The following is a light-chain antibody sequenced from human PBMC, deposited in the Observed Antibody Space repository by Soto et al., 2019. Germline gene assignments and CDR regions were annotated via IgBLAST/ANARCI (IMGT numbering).Light chain of an antibody. CDR2: ADS. J-gene: IGKJ5*01. V-gene: IGKV3-11*01. Sequence: EIVLKQSPATLALSPGETATLSCMASQSVSGYIGWYQQKPGQAPRLLIYADSNRATGIPARFSGSGSGTDFTLTISSLEPEDFATYYCQQVHDYPLTFGQGTRLEIK. CDR3: QQVHDYPLT. CDR1: QSVSGY.